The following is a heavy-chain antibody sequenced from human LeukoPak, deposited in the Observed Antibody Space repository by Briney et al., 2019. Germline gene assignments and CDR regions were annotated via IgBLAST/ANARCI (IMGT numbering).Heavy chain of an antibody. CDR3: ARDAGRGSYGY. J-gene: IGHJ4*02. Sequence: ASVKVSCNASGYTFTGYYMHWVRQAPGQGLEWMGWINPNSGGTNYAQKFQGRVTMTRDTSISTAYMELSRLRSDDTAAYYCARDAGRGSYGYWGQGTLVTVSS. D-gene: IGHD1-26*01. V-gene: IGHV1-2*02. CDR2: INPNSGGT. CDR1: GYTFTGYY.